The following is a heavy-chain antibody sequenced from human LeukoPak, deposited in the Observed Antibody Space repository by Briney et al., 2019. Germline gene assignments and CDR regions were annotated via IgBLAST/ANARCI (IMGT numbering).Heavy chain of an antibody. CDR3: AKAITMVRGVPENWFDP. Sequence: GGSLRLSCAASGFDFSSNWMHWVRHAPGQGLVWVSRIKGDGISTNYADSVKGRFTISRDIAKNTLYLQMNSLRAEDTAVYYCAKAITMVRGVPENWFDPWGQGTLVTVSS. CDR1: GFDFSSNW. V-gene: IGHV3-74*01. CDR2: IKGDGIST. D-gene: IGHD3-10*01. J-gene: IGHJ5*02.